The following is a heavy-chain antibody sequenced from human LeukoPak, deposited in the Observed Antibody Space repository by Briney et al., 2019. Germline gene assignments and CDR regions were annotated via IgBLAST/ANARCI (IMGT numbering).Heavy chain of an antibody. CDR2: IRGYNGYT. D-gene: IGHD3-22*01. J-gene: IGHJ5*02. CDR3: ARDEARYSSGYYPNWFDP. V-gene: IGHV1-18*01. CDR1: GYTFTSYG. Sequence: ASVKVSCKASGYTFTSYGISWVRQAPGQGLEWMGWIRGYNGYTHYANNHQGRVTMTTDTSTSTAYMELRSLRSDDTAVYYCARDEARYSSGYYPNWFDPWGQGTLVTVSS.